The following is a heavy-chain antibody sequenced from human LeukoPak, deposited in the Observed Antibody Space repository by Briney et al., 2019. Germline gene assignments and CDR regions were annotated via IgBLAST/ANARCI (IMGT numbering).Heavy chain of an antibody. V-gene: IGHV3-66*01. D-gene: IGHD3-22*01. J-gene: IGHJ4*02. CDR2: IYSGGST. CDR3: ARDYRYYDSSDPDY. CDR1: EFSVGSNY. Sequence: PGGSLRLSCAASEFSVGSNYMTWVRQAPGKGLEWVSLIYSGGSTYYADSVKGRFTISRDNSKNTLYLQMNSLRAEDTAVYYCARDYRYYDSSDPDYWGQGTLVTVSS.